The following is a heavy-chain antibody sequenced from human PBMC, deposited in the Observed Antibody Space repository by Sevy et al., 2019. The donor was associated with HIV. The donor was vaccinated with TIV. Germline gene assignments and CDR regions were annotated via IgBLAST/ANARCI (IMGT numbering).Heavy chain of an antibody. Sequence: SETLSLTCTVSGGSISSNYWSWIRQPPGKGLEWIGHKHYSGSTNYNPSLKSRVTISIDTSNNQFSLKVNSLTAADTAVYYCARSESYATTLDLWGRGTLVTVSS. J-gene: IGHJ2*01. CDR2: KHYSGST. CDR3: ARSESYATTLDL. CDR1: GGSISSNY. D-gene: IGHD2-15*01. V-gene: IGHV4-59*01.